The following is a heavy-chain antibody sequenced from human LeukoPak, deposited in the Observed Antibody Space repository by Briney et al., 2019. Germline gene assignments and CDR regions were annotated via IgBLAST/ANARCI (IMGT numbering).Heavy chain of an antibody. CDR2: INSGSNYI. Sequence: PGGSLRLSCAASGFTFSSYTINWVRQPPGKGLEWVASINSGSNYIFYADSVKGRFTISRDNGKNLLSLQMNSLRAEDTAVYYCARDRGGRVVVTATYFDSWGQGTLVTVSS. CDR3: ARDRGGRVVVTATYFDS. CDR1: GFTFSSYT. V-gene: IGHV3-21*01. J-gene: IGHJ4*02. D-gene: IGHD2-21*02.